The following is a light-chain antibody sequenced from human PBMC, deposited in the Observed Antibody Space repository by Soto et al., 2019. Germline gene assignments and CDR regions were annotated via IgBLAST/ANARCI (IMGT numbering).Light chain of an antibody. CDR2: DAS. CDR1: QSVSNY. Sequence: EIVLTQSPATLSLCLGGRATLSCRASQSVSNYLAWYQQKPGQAPRLLIYDASNSATGIPARFSGSGSGTDFTLTISSLAAEDFGVYYCQQSSNWPLLTFGGGTKVEIK. J-gene: IGKJ4*01. CDR3: QQSSNWPLLT. V-gene: IGKV3-11*01.